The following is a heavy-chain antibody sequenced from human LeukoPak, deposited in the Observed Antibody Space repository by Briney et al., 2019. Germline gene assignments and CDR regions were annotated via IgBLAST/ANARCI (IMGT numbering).Heavy chain of an antibody. CDR1: RFTFTSYA. Sequence: GGSLRLSCAASRFTFTSYAMSWVRQAPGKGLEWVSSITDSGGSTYYADSVKGRFTISRDNSKNTLYLQMNSLRAEGTAVYYCAKRGAEVGATVAPGDYWGQGTLVTVSS. CDR3: AKRGAEVGATVAPGDY. J-gene: IGHJ4*02. CDR2: ITDSGGST. D-gene: IGHD1-26*01. V-gene: IGHV3-23*01.